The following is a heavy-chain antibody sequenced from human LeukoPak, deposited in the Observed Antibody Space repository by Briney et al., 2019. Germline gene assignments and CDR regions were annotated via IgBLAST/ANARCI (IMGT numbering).Heavy chain of an antibody. CDR1: GFTFSDYY. V-gene: IGHV3-23*01. CDR2: ISGSGGST. D-gene: IGHD1-26*01. CDR3: AKLVGATPPVDY. J-gene: IGHJ4*02. Sequence: GGSLRLSCTASGFTFSDYYMSWIRQAPGKGLEWVSAISGSGGSTYYADSVKGRFTISRDNSKNTLYLQMNSLRAEDTAVYYCAKLVGATPPVDYWGQGTLVTVSS.